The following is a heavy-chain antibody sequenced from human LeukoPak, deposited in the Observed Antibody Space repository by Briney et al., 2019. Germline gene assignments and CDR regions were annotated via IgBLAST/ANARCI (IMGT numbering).Heavy chain of an antibody. V-gene: IGHV1-2*02. J-gene: IGHJ4*02. CDR3: VRGTEGITIFGVASRPFDY. D-gene: IGHD3-3*01. CDR1: GYTFTGYY. Sequence: ASVKVSCKASGYTFTGYYMHWVRQAPGQGLEWMGWINPNSGGTNYAQRFQGRVTMTRDTSISTAYMELSRLRSDDTAVYYCVRGTEGITIFGVASRPFDYWGQGTLVTVSS. CDR2: INPNSGGT.